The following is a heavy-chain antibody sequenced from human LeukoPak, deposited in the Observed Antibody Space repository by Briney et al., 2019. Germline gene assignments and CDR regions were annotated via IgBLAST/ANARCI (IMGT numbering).Heavy chain of an antibody. CDR2: ISGSGGST. CDR3: AKDLSCID. D-gene: IGHD1-26*01. CDR1: GFTFSNIA. Sequence: GGSLRLSCAASGFTFSNIAMSWGRQAPGKGLEWVSGISGSGGSTYYADSVKGRFTISRDNSKNTLYVQMNSLRAEDTAVYYCAKDLSCIDWGQGTLVIVSS. J-gene: IGHJ4*02. V-gene: IGHV3-23*01.